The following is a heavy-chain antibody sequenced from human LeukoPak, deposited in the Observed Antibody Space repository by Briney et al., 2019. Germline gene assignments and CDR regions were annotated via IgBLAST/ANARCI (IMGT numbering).Heavy chain of an antibody. J-gene: IGHJ4*02. CDR2: ISGSGGST. Sequence: GGSLRLSCAASGFTFSSYAMSWVRQAPGKGLEWVSGISGSGGSTYYADSVKGRFTISRDNSKNTLYLQMNSLRAEDTAVYYCARDPGVGSSPFDYWGQGTLVTVSS. CDR3: ARDPGVGSSPFDY. V-gene: IGHV3-23*01. CDR1: GFTFSSYA. D-gene: IGHD6-13*01.